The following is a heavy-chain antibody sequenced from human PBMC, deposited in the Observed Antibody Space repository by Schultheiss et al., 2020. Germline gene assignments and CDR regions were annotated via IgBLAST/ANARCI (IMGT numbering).Heavy chain of an antibody. V-gene: IGHV1-69*04. CDR3: ARDGASQADY. CDR1: GYTFTSYA. Sequence: SVTVSCKASGYTFTSYAMNWVRQAPGQGLEWMGRIIPILGIANYAQKFQGRVTITADKSTSTAYMELSSLRSEDTAVYYCARDGASQADYWGQGTLVTVS. CDR2: IIPILGIA. J-gene: IGHJ4*02.